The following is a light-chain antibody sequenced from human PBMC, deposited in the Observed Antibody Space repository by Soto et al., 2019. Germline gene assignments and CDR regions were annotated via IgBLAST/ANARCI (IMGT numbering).Light chain of an antibody. CDR3: RSYTSSSTLVI. CDR2: DVT. Sequence: QSALTQPASVSGSPRQPITIPCTGTNSDVGFYDYVSWEQHNTVKATNIIMYDVTKRPSRLSNRFSGSKSGDAAFLTISGLQAEDEADYYCRSYTSSSTLVIFGGWSKLTVL. J-gene: IGLJ2*01. V-gene: IGLV2-14*01. CDR1: NSDVGFYDY.